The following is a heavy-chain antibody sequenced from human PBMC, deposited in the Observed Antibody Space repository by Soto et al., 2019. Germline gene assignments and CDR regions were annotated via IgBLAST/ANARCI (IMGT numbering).Heavy chain of an antibody. CDR2: INHSGST. J-gene: IGHJ4*02. D-gene: IGHD2-2*01. V-gene: IGHV4-34*01. CDR3: ARRGYCSSTSCYVDY. CDR1: GGSFSGYY. Sequence: ASETLSLTCAVYGGSFSGYYWSWIRQPPGKGLEWIGEINHSGSTNYNPSLKSRVTISVDTSKNQFSLKLSSVTAADTAVYYCARRGYCSSTSCYVDYWGQGTLVTVSS.